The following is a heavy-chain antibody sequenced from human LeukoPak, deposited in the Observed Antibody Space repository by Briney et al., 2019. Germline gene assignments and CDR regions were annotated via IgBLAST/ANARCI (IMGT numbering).Heavy chain of an antibody. CDR1: GFTFGTFW. J-gene: IGHJ4*02. D-gene: IGHD3-10*01. V-gene: IGHV3-7*01. CDR3: ARDKGGMVPFDH. Sequence: PGGSLRLSWEASGFTFGTFWMSWVRQAPGKGLEWVANINQDARETNYVDSVKGRFTIARDDAKHSLYLQMNSLRPEDTAMYFCARDKGGMVPFDHWGQGTLVTVSS. CDR2: INQDARET.